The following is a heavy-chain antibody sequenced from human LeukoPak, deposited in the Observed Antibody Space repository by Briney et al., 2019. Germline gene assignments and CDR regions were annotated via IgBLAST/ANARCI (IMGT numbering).Heavy chain of an antibody. V-gene: IGHV1-8*01. J-gene: IGHJ4*02. CDR2: ISAYNGNT. CDR1: GYTFTSYD. CDR3: ARGGPHRGDYLYSHIDY. Sequence: GASVKVSCKASGYTFTSYDINWVRQATGQGLEWMGWISAYNGNTNYAQKFQGRVTMTRDTSTSTVYMELSSLRSEDTAVYYCARGGPHRGDYLYSHIDYWGQGTLVTVSS. D-gene: IGHD4-17*01.